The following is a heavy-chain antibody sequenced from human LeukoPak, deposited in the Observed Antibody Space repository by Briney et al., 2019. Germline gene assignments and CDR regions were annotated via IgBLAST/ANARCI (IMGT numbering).Heavy chain of an antibody. D-gene: IGHD6-13*01. Sequence: GGSLRLSCAASGFTFSSYWMTWVRQAPGKGLQRVANIKQDGSEKNYVDSVKGRFTISRDNAENTVSLQMNSLRAEDTAVYYCARGAYSSIYWGQGTLVTVSS. CDR2: IKQDGSEK. CDR3: ARGAYSSIY. V-gene: IGHV3-7*04. J-gene: IGHJ4*02. CDR1: GFTFSSYW.